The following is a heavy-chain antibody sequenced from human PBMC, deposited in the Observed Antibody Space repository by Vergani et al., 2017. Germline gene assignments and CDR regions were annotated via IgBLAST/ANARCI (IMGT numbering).Heavy chain of an antibody. CDR2: GDPEDGET. V-gene: IGHV1-69-2*01. Sequence: EVQLVQSGAEVKKPGATMKISCKVSGYTFTDHYMHWVKQAPGKGLEWMGLGDPEDGETIYAEKFKGRVTIAADTSTDTAHLELSSLRSEDTAAYYCATPQTVPTGGMEVWGQGTTVIVSS. J-gene: IGHJ6*02. CDR1: GYTFTDHY. CDR3: ATPQTVPTGGMEV. D-gene: IGHD4-17*01.